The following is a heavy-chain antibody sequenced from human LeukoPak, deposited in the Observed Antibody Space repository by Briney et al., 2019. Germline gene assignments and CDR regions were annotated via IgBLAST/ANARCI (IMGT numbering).Heavy chain of an antibody. J-gene: IGHJ4*02. CDR3: ARAVAARGRAVVGY. D-gene: IGHD6-6*01. CDR1: GFTFSSYE. CDR2: ISSSGSTL. V-gene: IGHV3-48*03. Sequence: GGSLRLSCAASGFTFSSYEMNWVRQAPGKGLEWVSYISSSGSTLYYADSVKGRFTISRDNSKNTLYLQMNSLRAEDTAVYYCARAVAARGRAVVGYWGQGTLVTVSS.